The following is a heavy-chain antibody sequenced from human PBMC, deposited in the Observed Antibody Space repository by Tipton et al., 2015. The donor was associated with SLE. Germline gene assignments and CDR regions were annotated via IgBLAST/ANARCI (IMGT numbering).Heavy chain of an antibody. V-gene: IGHV4-39*07. CDR3: ARGEITVTVFDQ. CDR1: GGSIRGSSYY. Sequence: TLSLTCTVSGGSIRGSSYYWGWIRQPPGKGLEWIGSIYYSGSKYYNPSLKTRVTISVGTSMNQFSLKLSSVTAADTAVYYCARGEITVTVFDQWGQGTLVTVSS. D-gene: IGHD4-17*01. J-gene: IGHJ4*02. CDR2: IYYSGSK.